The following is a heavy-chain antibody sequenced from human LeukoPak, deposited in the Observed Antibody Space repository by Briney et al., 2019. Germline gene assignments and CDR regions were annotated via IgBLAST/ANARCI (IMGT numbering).Heavy chain of an antibody. CDR3: ARSRSTIGTGGWFDP. CDR1: GYTLSDYF. J-gene: IGHJ5*02. Sequence: GASVTVSCRASGYTLSDYFIQWVRQAPGQGLELMGWINPKSGGTHYLQDFQGRVTMTRDTSISTVYMELSSLTSDDTAVYYCARSRSTIGTGGWFDPWGQGTLVTVSS. CDR2: INPKSGGT. V-gene: IGHV1-2*02. D-gene: IGHD1-1*01.